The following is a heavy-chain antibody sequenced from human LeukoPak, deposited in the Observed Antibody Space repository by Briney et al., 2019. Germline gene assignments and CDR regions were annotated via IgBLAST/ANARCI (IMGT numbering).Heavy chain of an antibody. Sequence: GGSLRLSCSASGFTFKNFGMHWVRQAPGKGLEWVAVISYDGNIDYYADSVRGRFTISRDNSKKTLYLQMNSLRTEDTAVYYCAKGAVDSQASYFDPWAREPWSPSPQ. V-gene: IGHV3-30*18. CDR1: GFTFKNFG. D-gene: IGHD3/OR15-3a*01. CDR3: AKGAVDSQASYFDP. CDR2: ISYDGNID. J-gene: IGHJ4*02.